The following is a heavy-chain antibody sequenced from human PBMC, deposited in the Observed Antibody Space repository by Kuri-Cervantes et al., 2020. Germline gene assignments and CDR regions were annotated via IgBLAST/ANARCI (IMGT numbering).Heavy chain of an antibody. D-gene: IGHD1-26*01. CDR3: AREIPFIVGPYAFDI. V-gene: IGHV3-53*05. Sequence: GGSLRLSCAASGFTFSSYSMNWVRQAPGKGLEWVSVIYSGGSTYYADSVKGRFTISRDNSKNTLYLQMNSLRAEDTAVYYCAREIPFIVGPYAFDIWGQGTLVTVSS. CDR1: GFTFSSYS. CDR2: IYSGGST. J-gene: IGHJ3*02.